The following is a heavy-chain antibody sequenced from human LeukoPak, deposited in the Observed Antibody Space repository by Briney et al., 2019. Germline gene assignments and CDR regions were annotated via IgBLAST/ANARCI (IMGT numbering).Heavy chain of an antibody. Sequence: PSETLSLTCTVSGGSISSGDYYWSWIRQPPGKGLEWIGYIYYSGSTYYNPSLKSRVTISVDTSKNQFSLKLSSVTAADTAVYYCASSDILTGSYGMDVWGQGTTVTVSS. D-gene: IGHD3-9*01. CDR2: IYYSGST. CDR1: GGSISSGDYY. CDR3: ASSDILTGSYGMDV. J-gene: IGHJ6*02. V-gene: IGHV4-30-4*01.